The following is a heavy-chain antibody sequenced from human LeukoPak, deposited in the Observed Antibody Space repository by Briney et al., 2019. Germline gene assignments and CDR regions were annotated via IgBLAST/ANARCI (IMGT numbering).Heavy chain of an antibody. CDR2: IIPIFGTA. D-gene: IGHD6-13*01. Sequence: ASVTVSCKASGGTFSSYAISWVRQAPGQGLEWMGGIIPIFGTANYAQKFQGRVTITTDESTSPAYMELSSLRSEDTAVYYCARETGEIAADNNWFDPWGQGTLVTVSS. CDR3: ARETGEIAADNNWFDP. J-gene: IGHJ5*02. V-gene: IGHV1-69*05. CDR1: GGTFSSYA.